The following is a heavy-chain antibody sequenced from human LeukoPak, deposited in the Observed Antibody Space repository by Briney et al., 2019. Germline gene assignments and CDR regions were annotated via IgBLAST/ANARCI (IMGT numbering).Heavy chain of an antibody. CDR1: GFTVSSNY. V-gene: IGHV3-53*01. CDR2: IYSGGST. CDR3: AKTWTTVLDAFDI. D-gene: IGHD1-14*01. Sequence: PGGSLRLSCAASGFTVSSNYMSWVRQAPGKGLEWVSVIYSGGSTYYADSVKGRLTISRDNSKNTLYLQMNSLRAEDTAVYYCAKTWTTVLDAFDIWGQGTMVTVSS. J-gene: IGHJ3*02.